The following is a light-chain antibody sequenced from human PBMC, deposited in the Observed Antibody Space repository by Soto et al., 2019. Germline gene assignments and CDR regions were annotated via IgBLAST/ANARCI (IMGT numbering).Light chain of an antibody. V-gene: IGKV3-15*01. Sequence: EVVLTQSPATLSVSPGERGTLPCRASQSVNSNLAWYQQKPGQAPRLLIYDASTRATGIPARFSGSGSGTEFTLTISSLQSEDFVVYYCQQYHIWLTFGGGTKVEIK. J-gene: IGKJ4*01. CDR3: QQYHIWLT. CDR2: DAS. CDR1: QSVNSN.